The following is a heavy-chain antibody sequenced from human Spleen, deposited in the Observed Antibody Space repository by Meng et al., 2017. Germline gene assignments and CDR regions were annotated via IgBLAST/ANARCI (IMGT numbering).Heavy chain of an antibody. CDR1: VGTFNSYG. D-gene: IGHD6-25*01. CDR3: ARDEDISAAGKLFGDY. V-gene: IGHV1-69*13. Sequence: SVKVSCKTSVGTFNSYGLSWVRQAPGQGLEWMGGIIPIFGTANYAQKFQGRVTITADESTSTAYMELSSLRSEDTAVYYCARDEDISAAGKLFGDYWGQGTLVTVSS. CDR2: IIPIFGTA. J-gene: IGHJ4*02.